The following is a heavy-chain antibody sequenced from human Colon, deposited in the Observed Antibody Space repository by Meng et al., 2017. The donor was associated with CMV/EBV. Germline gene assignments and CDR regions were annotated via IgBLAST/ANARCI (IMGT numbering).Heavy chain of an antibody. J-gene: IGHJ6*02. CDR3: ARDWPQREGMDV. V-gene: IGHV3-21*01. CDR1: GFTFSGYS. Sequence: GESLKISCAASGFTFSGYSMHWVRQAPGKGLEWVSFISSSSYIAYADSVKGRFTISRDNAQNSLYLQMNSLSAEDTAVYYCARDWPQREGMDVWGQGTTVTVSS. D-gene: IGHD6-25*01. CDR2: ISSSSYI.